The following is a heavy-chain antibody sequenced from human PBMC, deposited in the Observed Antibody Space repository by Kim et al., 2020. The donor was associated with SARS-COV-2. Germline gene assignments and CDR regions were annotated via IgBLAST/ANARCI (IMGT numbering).Heavy chain of an antibody. CDR1: GFSFSSYA. Sequence: GGSLRLSCAASGFSFSSYAMSWVRQAPGKGLEWVSAISGSGVSTYYADSVKGRFTISRDNSKNTLYLQMNSLRAEDTAVYYCAKPKAADGSGSYPLHYYYYYGMDFWGQGTTVTVSS. J-gene: IGHJ6*02. V-gene: IGHV3-23*01. CDR3: AKPKAADGSGSYPLHYYYYYGMDF. CDR2: ISGSGVST. D-gene: IGHD3-10*01.